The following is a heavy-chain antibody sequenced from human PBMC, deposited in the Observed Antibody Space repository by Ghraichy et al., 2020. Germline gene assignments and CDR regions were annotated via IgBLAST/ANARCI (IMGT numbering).Heavy chain of an antibody. CDR3: ARDDLTGANAFDI. Sequence: SQTLSLTCSVSGGSLNSYFWNWVQQSPGKGLEWIGYIYYTGSTNYNPSLKSRVTISMDTSQNQFSLRLTSVTAADTAVYYCARDDLTGANAFDIWGQGSMVTVSS. J-gene: IGHJ3*02. CDR2: IYYTGST. D-gene: IGHD1-20*01. CDR1: GGSLNSYF. V-gene: IGHV4-59*01.